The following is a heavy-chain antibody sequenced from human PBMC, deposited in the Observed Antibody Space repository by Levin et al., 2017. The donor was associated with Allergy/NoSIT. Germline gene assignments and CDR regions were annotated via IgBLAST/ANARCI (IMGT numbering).Heavy chain of an antibody. CDR3: ARLITVVPGVRLNTYFDY. V-gene: IGHV4-4*02. CDR1: GGSISSSNW. CDR2: IYHSGST. D-gene: IGHD3-10*01. Sequence: RTGGSLRLSCAVSGGSISSSNWWSWVRQPPGKGLEWIGEIYHSGSTNYNPSLKSRVTISVDKSKNQFSLKLSSVTAADTAVYYCARLITVVPGVRLNTYFDYWGQGTLVTVSS. J-gene: IGHJ4*02.